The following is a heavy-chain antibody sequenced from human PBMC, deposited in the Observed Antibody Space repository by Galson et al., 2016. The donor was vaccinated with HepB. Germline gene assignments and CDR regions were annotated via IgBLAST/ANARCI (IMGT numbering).Heavy chain of an antibody. CDR1: GFSFSNSW. CDR2: IGQDESHK. Sequence: SLRLSCAASGFSFSNSWMTWVRQTPGKALERVANIGQDESHKYYVASVRGRFTISRDKAKNSLYLQMNTLRAEDTAVYYCARDRGWQQFDFWGQGTPVTVSS. J-gene: IGHJ4*02. V-gene: IGHV3-7*04. CDR3: ARDRGWQQFDF. D-gene: IGHD5-24*01.